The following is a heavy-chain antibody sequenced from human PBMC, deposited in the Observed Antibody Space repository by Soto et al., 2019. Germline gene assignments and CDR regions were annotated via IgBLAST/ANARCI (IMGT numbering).Heavy chain of an antibody. Sequence: ASETMSLTCTVSGASISSYYWNWIRQPPGKGLEWIGYVYHTGSTYHNPSLKSRGSISVDTSNNQFSLKLSSVTAADTAVYFYAGESYDITRNRNDSWGRGIPVTVSS. V-gene: IGHV4-59*12. CDR3: AGESYDITRNRNDS. CDR1: GASISSYY. D-gene: IGHD3-10*01. CDR2: VYHTGST. J-gene: IGHJ5*01.